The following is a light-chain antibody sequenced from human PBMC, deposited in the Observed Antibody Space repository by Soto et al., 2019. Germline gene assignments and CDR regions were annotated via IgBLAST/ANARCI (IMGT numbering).Light chain of an antibody. V-gene: IGKV3-15*01. Sequence: EIAMTQSPATLSVSPGERATLSCRASQSVSSNLAWYQQKPGQAPRLLIYGASTRATGIPARFSGSGSGTEFTLTISSMQSEDFAVYYGQQYNNWPPRAWTFGQGTKVEIK. CDR2: GAS. CDR1: QSVSSN. CDR3: QQYNNWPPRAWT. J-gene: IGKJ1*01.